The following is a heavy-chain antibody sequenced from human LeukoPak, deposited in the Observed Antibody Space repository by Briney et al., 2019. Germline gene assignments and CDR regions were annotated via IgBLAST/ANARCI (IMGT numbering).Heavy chain of an antibody. V-gene: IGHV4-39*07. CDR1: GGSISSSSYY. J-gene: IGHJ4*02. D-gene: IGHD6-19*01. CDR3: ARGEESSNFDY. Sequence: PSETLSLTCTVSGGSISSSSYYWGWLRQPPGKGLEWIGSIYYSGSTYYNPSLKSRVTISVDTSKNQFSLKLSPVTAADTAVYYCARGEESSNFDYWGQGTLVTVSS. CDR2: IYYSGST.